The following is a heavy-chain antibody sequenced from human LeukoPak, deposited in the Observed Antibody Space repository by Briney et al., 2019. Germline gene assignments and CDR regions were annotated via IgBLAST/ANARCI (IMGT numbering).Heavy chain of an antibody. CDR2: TYYRSKWYT. D-gene: IGHD3-9*01. V-gene: IGHV6-1*01. CDR1: GDSVSRNTAG. CDR3: ARGHVLRYFDWLPRKEYFQH. J-gene: IGHJ1*01. Sequence: SQTLSLTCVISGDSVSRNTAGWSWIRQSPSRGLEWLGRTYYRSKWYTDFAPSVRDRITINADTSKNQFSLQLNSVTAADTAVYYCARGHVLRYFDWLPRKEYFQHWGQGTLVTVSS.